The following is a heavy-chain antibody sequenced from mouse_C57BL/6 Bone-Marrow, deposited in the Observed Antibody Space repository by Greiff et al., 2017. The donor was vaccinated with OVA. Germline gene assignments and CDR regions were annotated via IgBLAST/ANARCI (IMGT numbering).Heavy chain of an antibody. CDR2: INPSSGYT. CDR1: GYTFTSYT. J-gene: IGHJ3*01. D-gene: IGHD1-1*01. V-gene: IGHV1-4*01. CDR3: ASYYYGSKSWFAY. Sequence: VKLQESGAELARPGASVKMSCKASGYTFTSYTMHWVKQRPGQGLEWIGYINPSSGYTKYNQKFKDKATLTADKSSSTAYRQLSSLTSEDSAVYYCASYYYGSKSWFAYWGQGTLVTVSA.